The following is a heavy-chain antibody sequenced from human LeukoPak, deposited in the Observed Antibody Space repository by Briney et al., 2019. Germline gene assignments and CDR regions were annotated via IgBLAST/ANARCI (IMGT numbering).Heavy chain of an antibody. Sequence: SGGSLRLSCAASGFTFRSYAMSWVRQAPGKGLEWVSAIRGSDGSTYYADSVKGRFTISRDNSKNTLSLQMGSLRAEDTAVYYCAKAGHFYYYDLDVWGQGTTVTVSS. V-gene: IGHV3-23*01. CDR2: IRGSDGST. CDR1: GFTFRSYA. J-gene: IGHJ6*02. CDR3: AKAGHFYYYDLDV.